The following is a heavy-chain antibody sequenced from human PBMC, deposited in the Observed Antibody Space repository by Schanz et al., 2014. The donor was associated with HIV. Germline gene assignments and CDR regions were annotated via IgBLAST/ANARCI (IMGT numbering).Heavy chain of an antibody. D-gene: IGHD3-3*02. V-gene: IGHV1-18*01. Sequence: QVQLVQSGAEGRKPGASVKVSCKTSGYTFIDYFIHWVRQAPGQGLEWMGWISAYNGNTNYAQKRQGRVTMTTDTSTSTAYMELRSLRSDDTAVYFCARAAFSSEYYYGMDVWGQGTTVTVSS. CDR1: GYTFIDYF. J-gene: IGHJ6*02. CDR3: ARAAFSSEYYYGMDV. CDR2: ISAYNGNT.